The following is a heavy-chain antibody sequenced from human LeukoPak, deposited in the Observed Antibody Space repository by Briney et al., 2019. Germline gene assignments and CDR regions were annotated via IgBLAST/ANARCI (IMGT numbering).Heavy chain of an antibody. Sequence: GGSLRLSCVASGFTFKSYLMAWVRQAPGKGLQWVSSISADGGSTYYADSVKGQFTVSRDNSKSTVYLQVNNLRADDTAAYYCARKDTSRGTGDLDYWGQGTLVTVSS. CDR1: GFTFKSYL. D-gene: IGHD7-27*01. CDR2: ISADGGST. CDR3: ARKDTSRGTGDLDY. V-gene: IGHV3-23*01. J-gene: IGHJ4*02.